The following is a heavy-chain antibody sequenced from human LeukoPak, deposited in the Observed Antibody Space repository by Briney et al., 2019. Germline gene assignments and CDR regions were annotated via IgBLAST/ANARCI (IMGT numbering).Heavy chain of an antibody. J-gene: IGHJ4*02. CDR2: ISMSSTYT. V-gene: IGHV3-11*06. Sequence: GGSLRLSCAVSGFTFSDYYMSWIRQAPGKGLEWISYISMSSTYTKYADSVKGRFTISRDDAKNSLYLQMNSLGAEDTAVYYCARGGGLRGFDHWGQGTLVTVSS. CDR3: ARGGGLRGFDH. D-gene: IGHD3-16*01. CDR1: GFTFSDYY.